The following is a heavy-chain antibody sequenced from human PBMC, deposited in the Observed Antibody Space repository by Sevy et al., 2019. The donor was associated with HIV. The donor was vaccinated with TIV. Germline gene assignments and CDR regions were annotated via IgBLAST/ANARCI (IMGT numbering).Heavy chain of an antibody. CDR1: GGSISSSSYY. CDR2: IYYSGST. Sequence: SETLSLTCTVSGGSISSSSYYWGWIRQPPGKGLEWIGSIYYSGSTYYNPSLKSRVTISVDTSKNQFSLKLGSVTAADTAVYYCAGHRYCSGGSCYSWGSYYYGMDVWGQGTTVTVSS. V-gene: IGHV4-39*01. J-gene: IGHJ6*02. CDR3: AGHRYCSGGSCYSWGSYYYGMDV. D-gene: IGHD2-15*01.